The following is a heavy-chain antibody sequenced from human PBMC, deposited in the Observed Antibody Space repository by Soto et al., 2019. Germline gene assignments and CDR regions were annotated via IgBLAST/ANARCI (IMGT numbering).Heavy chain of an antibody. CDR3: ARGTTGTTNHYYGMDV. CDR2: INPNSGGT. V-gene: IGHV1-2*02. CDR1: GYTFTGYY. J-gene: IGHJ6*02. D-gene: IGHD1-7*01. Sequence: ASVKVSCKASGYTFTGYYMHWVRQAPGQGLEWMGWINPNSGGTNYAQKFQGRVTMTRDTSISTAYMELSRLRSDDTAVYYCARGTTGTTNHYYGMDVWGQGTTVTVSS.